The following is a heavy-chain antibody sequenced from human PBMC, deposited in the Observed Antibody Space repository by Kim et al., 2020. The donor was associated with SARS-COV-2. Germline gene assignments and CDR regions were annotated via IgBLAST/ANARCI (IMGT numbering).Heavy chain of an antibody. D-gene: IGHD3-10*01. CDR1: GFTFSSHG. Sequence: GGSLRLSCAASGFTFSSHGMHWVRQAPGKGLEWVAIVSYDGTEIYHADFVKGRFTISRDISKSTLYLQMNSVTSEDTALYFCARAPLEDRGYFDYWGQGTLVTVSS. V-gene: IGHV3-30*03. CDR2: VSYDGTEI. CDR3: ARAPLEDRGYFDY. J-gene: IGHJ4*02.